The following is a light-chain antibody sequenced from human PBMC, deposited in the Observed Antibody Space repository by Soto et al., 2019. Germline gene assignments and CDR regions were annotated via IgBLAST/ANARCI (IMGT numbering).Light chain of an antibody. V-gene: IGLV4-69*01. Sequence: QLVLTQSPSASASLGASVKLTCTLSSGHSNYAIAWHQQQPEKGPRYLMKLNSDGSHSKGDGIPDRFSGSSSGAERYLTISSLQSEEEADYYCQTWVTGIQIFGGGTKLTVL. CDR1: SGHSNYA. J-gene: IGLJ2*01. CDR3: QTWVTGIQI. CDR2: LNSDGSH.